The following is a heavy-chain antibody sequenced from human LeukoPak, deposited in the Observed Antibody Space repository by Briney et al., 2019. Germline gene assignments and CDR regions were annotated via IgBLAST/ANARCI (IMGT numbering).Heavy chain of an antibody. V-gene: IGHV3-21*01. CDR3: ARGMDYDFWSGYYIWSGYYYYYYMDV. J-gene: IGHJ6*03. D-gene: IGHD3-3*01. CDR2: ISSSSSYI. CDR1: GFTFSSYS. Sequence: GGSLRLSCAASGFTFSSYSMNWVRQAPGKGLEWVSSISSSSSYIHYADSVKGRFTISRDNAKNSLYLQMNSLRAEDTAVYYCARGMDYDFWSGYYIWSGYYYYYYMDVWGKGTTVTVSS.